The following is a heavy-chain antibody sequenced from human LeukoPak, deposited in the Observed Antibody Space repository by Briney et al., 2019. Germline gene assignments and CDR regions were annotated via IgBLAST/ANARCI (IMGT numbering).Heavy chain of an antibody. J-gene: IGHJ4*02. CDR2: ISASGSTI. CDR1: GFTFSSYA. Sequence: PGGSLRLSCAASGFTFSSYAMSWVRQAPGKGLEWVSVISASGSTIFYADFVKGRFTISRDNSKDTLYLQMNSLRAEDTAVYYCLKDSSVGLTTGYWGQGTLVTVS. CDR3: LKDSSVGLTTGY. D-gene: IGHD4-11*01. V-gene: IGHV3-23*01.